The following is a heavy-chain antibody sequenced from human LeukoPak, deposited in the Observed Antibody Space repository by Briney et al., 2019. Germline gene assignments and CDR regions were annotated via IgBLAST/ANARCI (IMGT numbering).Heavy chain of an antibody. CDR1: GYTFTGYY. CDR3: ARTRRVAATPNWFDP. D-gene: IGHD2-15*01. Sequence: ASVKVSCKASGYTFTGYYMHWVRQAPGQGLEWMGWINPNSGGTNYAQRLQGRVTMTTDTSTTTAYMELRSLRSDDTAVYYCARTRRVAATPNWFDPWGQGTLVTVSS. J-gene: IGHJ5*02. CDR2: INPNSGGT. V-gene: IGHV1-2*02.